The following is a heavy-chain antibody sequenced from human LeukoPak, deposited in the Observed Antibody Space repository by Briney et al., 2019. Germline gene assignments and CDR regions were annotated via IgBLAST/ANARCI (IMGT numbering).Heavy chain of an antibody. CDR3: ATRGYSYGSSFLIDY. CDR2: FDPEDGET. CDR1: GYTLTELS. D-gene: IGHD5-18*01. V-gene: IGHV1-24*01. J-gene: IGHJ4*02. Sequence: ASVKVSCKVSGYTLTELSMHWVRQAPGKGLEWMGGFDPEDGETIYAQKFQGRVTMTEDTSTDTAYMELSSLRSEDTAVYYCATRGYSYGSSFLIDYWGQGTLVTVSS.